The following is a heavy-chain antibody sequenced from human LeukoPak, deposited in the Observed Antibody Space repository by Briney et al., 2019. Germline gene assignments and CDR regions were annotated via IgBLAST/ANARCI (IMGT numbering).Heavy chain of an antibody. CDR3: ARSLGPGEYYYYMDV. J-gene: IGHJ6*03. V-gene: IGHV1-69*13. D-gene: IGHD3-16*01. Sequence: SVKVSCKASGGTFSSYAISWVRQAPGQGLEWMGGIIPIFGTANYAQKFQGRVTITADESTSTAYMELSSLRSEDTAVYYCARSLGPGEYYYYMDVWGKGTTVTISS. CDR1: GGTFSSYA. CDR2: IIPIFGTA.